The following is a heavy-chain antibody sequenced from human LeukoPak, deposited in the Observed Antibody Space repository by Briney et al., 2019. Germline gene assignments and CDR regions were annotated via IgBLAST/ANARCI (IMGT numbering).Heavy chain of an antibody. J-gene: IGHJ3*02. CDR3: ARTPDDAFDI. Sequence: PSETLSLTCAVYGGSFSDYYWSWIRQPPGKGLEWMGEINHSGSTNYNPSLKSRVTISVDTSKNQFSLKFTSVTAADTAVYYCARTPDDAFDIWGQGTMVTVSS. CDR2: INHSGST. V-gene: IGHV4-34*01. CDR1: GGSFSDYY.